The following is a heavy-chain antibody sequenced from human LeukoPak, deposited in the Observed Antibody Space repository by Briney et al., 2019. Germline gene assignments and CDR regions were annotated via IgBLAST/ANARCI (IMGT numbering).Heavy chain of an antibody. J-gene: IGHJ4*02. D-gene: IGHD3-22*01. V-gene: IGHV3-21*01. CDR1: GYTFSSYS. CDR2: ISVRSNYI. Sequence: PGGSLRLSCAASGYTFSSYSINWVRQAPGKGLEWVSSISVRSNYIYYADSVRGRFRISRDDARDSLYLQMNSLRAEETAVYYCVRLRRNSDTSGFYYYYDFWGQGTLVTVSS. CDR3: VRLRRNSDTSGFYYYYDF.